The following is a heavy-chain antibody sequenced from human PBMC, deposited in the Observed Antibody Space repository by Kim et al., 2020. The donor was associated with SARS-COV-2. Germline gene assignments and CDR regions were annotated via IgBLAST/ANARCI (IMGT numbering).Heavy chain of an antibody. CDR3: VKGLLYFDY. CDR2: GST. Sequence: GSTYYADSVKGRFTISRDNSKNTLYLQMSSLRAEDTAVYYCVKGLLYFDYWGQGTLVTVSS. D-gene: IGHD3-22*01. V-gene: IGHV3-64D*06. J-gene: IGHJ4*02.